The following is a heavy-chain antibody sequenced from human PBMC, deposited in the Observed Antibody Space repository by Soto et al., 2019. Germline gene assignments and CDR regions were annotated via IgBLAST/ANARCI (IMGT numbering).Heavy chain of an antibody. D-gene: IGHD3-10*01. CDR1: GYTFTSYG. V-gene: IGHV1-18*01. J-gene: IGHJ5*02. CDR2: ISAYNGNT. Sequence: QVQLVQSGAEVKKPGASVKVSCKASGYTFTSYGISWVRQAPGQGLEWMGWISAYNGNTNYAQKLQGRVTMTTDTSTSTAYVERRSRRSDDTAVYYCASSPIPMVRGGEAWFDPWGQGTLVTVSS. CDR3: ASSPIPMVRGGEAWFDP.